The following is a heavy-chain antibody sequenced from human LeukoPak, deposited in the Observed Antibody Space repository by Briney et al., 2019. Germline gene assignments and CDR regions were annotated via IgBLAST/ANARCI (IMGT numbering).Heavy chain of an antibody. V-gene: IGHV4-34*01. Sequence: SETLSLTCAVYGGSFSGYYWSWIRQPPGKGLEWIGEINHSGSTNYNPSLKSRVTISVDPSKNQFSLKLSSVTAADTAVYYCARMARDAFDIWGQGTMVTVSS. CDR3: ARMARDAFDI. CDR1: GGSFSGYY. CDR2: INHSGST. J-gene: IGHJ3*02. D-gene: IGHD5-24*01.